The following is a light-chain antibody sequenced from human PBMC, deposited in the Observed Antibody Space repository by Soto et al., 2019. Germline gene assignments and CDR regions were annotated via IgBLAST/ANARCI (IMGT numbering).Light chain of an antibody. CDR2: GAS. CDR3: QQYGSTPLT. Sequence: EIVLTQSPGTLSLSPGERATLSCRASQSVNSNYLAWYQQKSGQAPRLLIYGASSRATGIPDRFSGSGAGTYFPLTISRLQPEDFAVYYCQQYGSTPLTFGQGTRLEIK. J-gene: IGKJ5*01. V-gene: IGKV3-20*01. CDR1: QSVNSNY.